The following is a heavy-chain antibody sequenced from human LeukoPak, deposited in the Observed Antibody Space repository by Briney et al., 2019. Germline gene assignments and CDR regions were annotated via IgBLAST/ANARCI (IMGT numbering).Heavy chain of an antibody. J-gene: IGHJ4*02. CDR1: GYTFNAHG. CDR2: ISPNSGGT. V-gene: IGHV1-2*06. CDR3: ARELPFDY. Sequence: AASVKVSCKASGYTFNAHGITWVRQAPGQGLEWMGRISPNSGGTNYALKFQGRVTMTTDTSISTAYMELSRLRFDDTAVYYCARELPFDYWGQGTLVTVSS.